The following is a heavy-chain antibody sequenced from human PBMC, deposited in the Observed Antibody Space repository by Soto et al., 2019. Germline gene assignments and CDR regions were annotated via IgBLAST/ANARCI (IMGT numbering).Heavy chain of an antibody. CDR1: GFTFSSYA. J-gene: IGHJ4*02. V-gene: IGHV3-23*01. CDR2: VSGTGGSA. D-gene: IGHD4-17*01. Sequence: ESGGGLVRPGGSLRLSCAASGFTFSSYAMTWVRQAPGKGLEWVSGVSGTGGSAYYADSVKGRFTISRDISTNTLYLHMNSLRAEDTAVYYCARGSAYSDYDLEYWGQGTLVTVSS. CDR3: ARGSAYSDYDLEY.